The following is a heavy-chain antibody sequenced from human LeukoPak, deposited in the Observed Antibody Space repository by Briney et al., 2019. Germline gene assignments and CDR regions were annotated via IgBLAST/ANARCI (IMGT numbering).Heavy chain of an antibody. D-gene: IGHD2-15*01. J-gene: IGHJ4*02. CDR2: IGHSGHTT. CDR3: AKSSGRYCSGGSCFDFDS. Sequence: PGGSLRLSCAASGFTFSTYAMSWVRQAPGKGLEWVSAIGHSGHTTYYTDSVKGRFTISRDNSKNTLYLQMNSLRAEDTAVYYCAKSSGRYCSGGSCFDFDSWGQGTLVTASS. V-gene: IGHV3-23*01. CDR1: GFTFSTYA.